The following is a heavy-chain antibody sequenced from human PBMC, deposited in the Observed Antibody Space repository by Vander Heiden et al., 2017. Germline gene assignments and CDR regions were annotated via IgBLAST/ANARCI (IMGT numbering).Heavy chain of an antibody. Sequence: EVQLVESGGGLVQPGGSRKLSCAASGFSFSASAIHWVRQASGKGLEWVGQIRSKANNYATAYAASVRGRFSISRDDSKNTAYLQMDSLKTEDTAAYYCTSLPTYCGGDCFYDYWGQGTLVTVSS. CDR1: GFSFSASA. CDR3: TSLPTYCGGDCFYDY. J-gene: IGHJ4*02. D-gene: IGHD2-21*02. CDR2: IRSKANNYAT. V-gene: IGHV3-73*02.